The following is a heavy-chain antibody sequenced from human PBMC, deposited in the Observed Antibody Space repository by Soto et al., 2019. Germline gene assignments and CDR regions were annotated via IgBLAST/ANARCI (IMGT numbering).Heavy chain of an antibody. CDR1: GFSLSTSGVG. D-gene: IGHD2-15*01. CDR2: IYCDDDK. Sequence: SGPTLVNPTQTLTLTCTFSGFSLSTSGVGVGWIRQPPGKALEWLALIYCDDDKRYSPSLKSRLTITKDTSKNQVVLTMTNMDPVDTATYYCAHRSRVIVVVAATGKKTANWFDPWGQGTLVTVSS. J-gene: IGHJ5*02. CDR3: AHRSRVIVVVAATGKKTANWFDP. V-gene: IGHV2-5*02.